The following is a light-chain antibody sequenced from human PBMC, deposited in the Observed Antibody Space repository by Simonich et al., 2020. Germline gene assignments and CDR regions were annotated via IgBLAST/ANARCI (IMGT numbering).Light chain of an antibody. V-gene: IGKV4-1*01. J-gene: IGKJ4*01. CDR3: QQYYSTPLT. CDR1: QSVLYSSYNENY. Sequence: DIVMTQAPDYLAVSLGERATINCKSSQSVLYSSYNENYLAWYQQKPGQPPKLLIIWASTRESVVPDRFSGSGSGTDFTLTISSLQAEDVAVYYCQQYYSTPLTFGGGTKVEIK. CDR2: WAS.